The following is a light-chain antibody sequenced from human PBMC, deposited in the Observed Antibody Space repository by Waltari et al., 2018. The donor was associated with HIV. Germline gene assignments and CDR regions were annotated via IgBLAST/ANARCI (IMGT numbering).Light chain of an antibody. CDR3: QSYDSSLSASEV. V-gene: IGLV1-40*01. CDR1: SSHIGANYD. CDR2: ANT. Sequence: GQRVTISCTGNSSHIGANYDVHWYQQFPGTAPKLPIYANTTRPSGVPDRFSASKSGTAAYLAITVLRAEDEADYYCQSYDSSLSASEVFGGGTKVIVL. J-gene: IGLJ2*01.